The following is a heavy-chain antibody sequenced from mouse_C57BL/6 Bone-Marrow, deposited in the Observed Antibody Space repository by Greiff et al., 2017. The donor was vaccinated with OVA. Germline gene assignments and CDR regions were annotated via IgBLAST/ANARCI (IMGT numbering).Heavy chain of an antibody. CDR3: ARCRVPYYFDY. D-gene: IGHD2-14*01. Sequence: QVQLQQSGPELVKPGASVKISCKASGYAFSSSWMNWVKQRTGKGLEWIGRIYPGDGDTNYNGKLKGKATLTAAKSSSTAYMRLSSLTSADSAVYFCARCRVPYYFDYWGQGTTLTVSS. CDR2: IYPGDGDT. V-gene: IGHV1-82*01. CDR1: GYAFSSSW. J-gene: IGHJ2*01.